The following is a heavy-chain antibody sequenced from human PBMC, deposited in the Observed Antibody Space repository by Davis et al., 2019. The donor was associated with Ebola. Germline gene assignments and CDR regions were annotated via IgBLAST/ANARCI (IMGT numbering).Heavy chain of an antibody. J-gene: IGHJ4*02. CDR2: INRDGTTK. Sequence: GESLKISCRVSGFTFSDNWMTWVRQVPGKGLVWVSSINRDGTTKTYADSVKGRFTVSRDNAKSTLYLQMNSLRVEDTAVYYCASYVVDWGRGTLVTVSS. V-gene: IGHV3-74*01. CDR3: ASYVVD. CDR1: GFTFSDNW. D-gene: IGHD2-15*01.